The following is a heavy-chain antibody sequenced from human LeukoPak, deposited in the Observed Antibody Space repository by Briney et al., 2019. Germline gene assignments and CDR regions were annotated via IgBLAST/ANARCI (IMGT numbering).Heavy chain of an antibody. V-gene: IGHV3-9*03. D-gene: IGHD2-2*01. CDR1: GFTFDDYG. J-gene: IGHJ6*03. CDR2: ISWNSGSI. Sequence: PGGSLRLSCAASGFTFDDYGMSWVRQAPGKGLEWVSGISWNSGSIGYADSVKGRFTISRDNAKNSLYLQMNSLRAEDMALYYCAKDRGSRYYYYMDVWGKGTTVTVSS. CDR3: AKDRGSRYYYYMDV.